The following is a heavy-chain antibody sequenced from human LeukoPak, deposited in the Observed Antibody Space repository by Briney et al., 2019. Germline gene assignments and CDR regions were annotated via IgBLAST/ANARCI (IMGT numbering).Heavy chain of an antibody. CDR2: IYYSGST. CDR1: GGSISNYH. J-gene: IGHJ6*03. V-gene: IGHV4-59*05. Sequence: SETLSLTCTVSGGSISNYHWSWIRQPAGKGLEWIGSIYYSGSTYYNPSLKSRVTISVDTSKNQFSLKLSSVTAADTAVYYCARHPAGSGGWTYYYYYYMDVWGKGTTVTISS. D-gene: IGHD6-19*01. CDR3: ARHPAGSGGWTYYYYYYMDV.